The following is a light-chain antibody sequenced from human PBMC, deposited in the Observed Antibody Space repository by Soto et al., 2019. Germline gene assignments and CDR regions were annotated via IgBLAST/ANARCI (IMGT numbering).Light chain of an antibody. V-gene: IGLV4-69*01. CDR1: SGHSTYA. J-gene: IGLJ2*01. Sequence: QPVLTQSPSASASLGASVKLTCTLSSGHSTYAVAWHQQQPEKGPRYLMRLNSDGSQNKGDGIPDRFSGSSSGAERYLTISSLQSEDEADYYCQTWGTGILVFGGGTKLTVL. CDR2: LNSDGSQ. CDR3: QTWGTGILV.